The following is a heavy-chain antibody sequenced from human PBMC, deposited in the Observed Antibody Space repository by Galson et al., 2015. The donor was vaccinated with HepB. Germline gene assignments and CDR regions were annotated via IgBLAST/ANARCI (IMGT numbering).Heavy chain of an antibody. V-gene: IGHV4-61*01. D-gene: IGHD1-26*01. CDR3: ALGGATPLDY. CDR2: IYYSGRT. J-gene: IGHJ4*02. Sequence: TLSLTCTVSGGSVTSSTYSWSWIRQPPGKGLEWIGSIYYSGRTDYNPSLNSRVTISMDTSKNQLSLKLRSVTAADTAVYSCALGGATPLDYWGQGTLVTVST. CDR1: GGSVTSSTYS.